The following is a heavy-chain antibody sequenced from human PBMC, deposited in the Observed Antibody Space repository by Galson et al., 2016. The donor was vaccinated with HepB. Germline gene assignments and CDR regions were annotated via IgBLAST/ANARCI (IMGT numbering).Heavy chain of an antibody. Sequence: PALVKPTQTLTLTCTFSGFSLTTSGVGVGWIRQPPGKALEWLALIYWDDDKRFSPSLKSRLSNSKDTSKNQVDLVVTNVEPADTGRYYCVLFHSGLFTHKTDAFDVWGQGTMVAISS. D-gene: IGHD6-19*01. J-gene: IGHJ3*01. CDR2: IYWDDDK. V-gene: IGHV2-5*04. CDR1: GFSLTTSGVG. CDR3: VLFHSGLFTHKTDAFDV.